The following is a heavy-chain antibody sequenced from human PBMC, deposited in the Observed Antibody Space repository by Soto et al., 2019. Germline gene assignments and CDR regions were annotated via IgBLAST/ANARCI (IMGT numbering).Heavy chain of an antibody. V-gene: IGHV4-39*01. CDR3: ARLVACNGGSCKFDP. Sequence: QLQLQESGPGLVTPSETLSLTCTVSGGSVSSRSHFWALVRQSPAKGLEWIGSINYRGTTFYIASLKSRATISIDTSQNQFSLRLISVTAADTAVYYCARLVACNGGSCKFDPWGQGTLVTVSS. CDR2: INYRGTT. D-gene: IGHD2-15*01. J-gene: IGHJ5*02. CDR1: GGSVSSRSHF.